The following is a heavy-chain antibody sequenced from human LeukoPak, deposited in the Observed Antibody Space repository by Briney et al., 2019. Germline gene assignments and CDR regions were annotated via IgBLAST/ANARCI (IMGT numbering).Heavy chain of an antibody. D-gene: IGHD3-3*01. J-gene: IGHJ4*02. Sequence: KTSETLSLTCTVSGGSTSSSNYYWGWIRQPPGKGLEWIGGIHYSGNTYYNPSPKSRVTISVDTSKNQFSLKLSSVTAADTAVYYCARLGAGPTYYDFWSGYSSFYFDYWGQGTLVTVSS. CDR3: ARLGAGPTYYDFWSGYSSFYFDY. V-gene: IGHV4-39*01. CDR1: GGSTSSSNYY. CDR2: IHYSGNT.